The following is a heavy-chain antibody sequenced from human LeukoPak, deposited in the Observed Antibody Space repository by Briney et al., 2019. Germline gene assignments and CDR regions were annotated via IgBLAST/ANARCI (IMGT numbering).Heavy chain of an antibody. CDR3: ARGGTPWELPFDY. CDR2: IYYSGST. D-gene: IGHD1-26*01. J-gene: IGHJ4*02. V-gene: IGHV4-59*11. Sequence: SETLSLTCTVSGGSISSHYWSWIRQPPGKGLEWIGYIYYSGSTNYNPSLKSRVTISVDTSKNQFSLKLSAVTAADTAVYYCARGGTPWELPFDYWGQGTLVTVSS. CDR1: GGSISSHY.